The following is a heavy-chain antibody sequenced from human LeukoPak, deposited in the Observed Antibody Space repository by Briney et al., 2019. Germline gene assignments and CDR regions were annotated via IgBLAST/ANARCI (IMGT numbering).Heavy chain of an antibody. D-gene: IGHD3-22*01. CDR3: ARDRYYYDSSGYYYATDY. J-gene: IGHJ4*02. CDR2: ISSSGSTI. V-gene: IGHV3-48*03. CDR1: GFTFSSYE. Sequence: GGSLRLSCAASGFTFSSYEMNWVRQAPGKGLEWVSYISSSGSTIYYADSAKGRFTISRDNAKNSLYLQMNSLRAEDTAVYYCARDRYYYDSSGYYYATDYWGQGTLVTVSS.